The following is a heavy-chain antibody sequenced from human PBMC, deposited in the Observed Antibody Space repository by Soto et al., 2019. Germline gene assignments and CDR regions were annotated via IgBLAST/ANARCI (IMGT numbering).Heavy chain of an antibody. CDR3: ARLNYGDYGSFDA. Sequence: GGSLRLSCAASGFTFSSYSMNWVRQAPGKGLEWISYFISKTSTTYYADSVKGRFNISRANARNSLYLQMNSLRDEDTAVYYCARLNYGDYGSFDAWGQGTLVTVSS. CDR2: FISKTSTT. D-gene: IGHD4-17*01. CDR1: GFTFSSYS. V-gene: IGHV3-48*02. J-gene: IGHJ5*02.